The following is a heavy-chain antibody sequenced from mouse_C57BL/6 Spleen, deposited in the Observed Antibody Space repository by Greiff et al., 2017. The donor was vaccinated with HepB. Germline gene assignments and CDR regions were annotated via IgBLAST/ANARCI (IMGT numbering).Heavy chain of an antibody. D-gene: IGHD2-4*01. J-gene: IGHJ2*01. Sequence: VQLKESGPGLAKPSQTLSLTCSVTGYSITSYYWNWIRKFPGNKLEYMGYISYSGSTYYNPSLKSRISITRDTSKNQYYLQLNSVTTEDTATYYGARSGLLRLFDYWGQGTTLTVSS. V-gene: IGHV3-8*01. CDR1: GYSITSYY. CDR3: ARSGLLRLFDY. CDR2: ISYSGST.